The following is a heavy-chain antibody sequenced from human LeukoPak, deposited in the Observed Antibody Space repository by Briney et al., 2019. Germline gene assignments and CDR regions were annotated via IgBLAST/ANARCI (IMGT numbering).Heavy chain of an antibody. V-gene: IGHV1-2*06. J-gene: IGHJ6*02. CDR1: GYTFTGYY. CDR3: ARVQWELLPYYYYGMDV. CDR2: INPNNGGT. Sequence: ASVKVSCKAFGYTFTGYYMHWVRQAPGQGLEWMGRINPNNGGTNYAQKFQGRVTMTRDTSTSTVYMELSSLRSEDTAVYYCARVQWELLPYYYYGMDVWGQGTTVTVSS. D-gene: IGHD1-26*01.